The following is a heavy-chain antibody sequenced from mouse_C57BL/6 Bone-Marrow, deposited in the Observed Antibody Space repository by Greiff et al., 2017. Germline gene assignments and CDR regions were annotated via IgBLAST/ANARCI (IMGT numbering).Heavy chain of an antibody. CDR3: ARGYPFCDMDY. CDR1: GFTFSYYG. J-gene: IGHJ4*01. D-gene: IGHD1-2*01. CDR2: ISSGSSTI. V-gene: IGHV5-17*01. Sequence: EVKLVESGGGLVKPGGSLKLSCAASGFTFSYYGMHWVRQAPEKGLEWFAYISSGSSTIYYADTVKGRFTISRDNAKNTLFLQMTSLRSEDTAMFYCARGYPFCDMDYWGQGTSVTVSA.